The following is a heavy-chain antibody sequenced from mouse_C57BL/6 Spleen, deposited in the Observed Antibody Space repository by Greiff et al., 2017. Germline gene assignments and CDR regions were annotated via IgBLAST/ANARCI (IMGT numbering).Heavy chain of an antibody. CDR1: GYSITSGYY. CDR3: ASGGIYDGYFWAMDY. CDR2: ISYDGST. J-gene: IGHJ4*01. D-gene: IGHD2-3*01. V-gene: IGHV3-6*01. Sequence: EVKLQESGPGLVKPSQSLSLTCSVTGYSITSGYYWNWIRQFPGNKLEWMGYISYDGSTNYNPSLKNRISIPRDTSKNQFFLKLNSVTTEDTAIYYCASGGIYDGYFWAMDYWGQGTSVTVSS.